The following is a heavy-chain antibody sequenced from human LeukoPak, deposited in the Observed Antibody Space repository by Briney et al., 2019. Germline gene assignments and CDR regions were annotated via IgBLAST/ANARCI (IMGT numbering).Heavy chain of an antibody. D-gene: IGHD3-3*01. CDR3: ARDRAWNYFDY. CDR2: ISTSGGTT. CDR1: GFTFSSYA. J-gene: IGHJ4*02. Sequence: GGSLRLSCAASGFTFSSYAMSWVRQAPGKGLEWVSAISTSGGTTDYADSVKGRFTISRDNSKNTLYLQMDSLRAEDTAVYYCARDRAWNYFDYWGQGTLVTVSS. V-gene: IGHV3-23*01.